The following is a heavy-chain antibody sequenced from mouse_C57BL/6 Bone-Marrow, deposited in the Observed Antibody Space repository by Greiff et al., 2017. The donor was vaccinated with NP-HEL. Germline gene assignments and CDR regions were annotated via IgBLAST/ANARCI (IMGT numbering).Heavy chain of an antibody. V-gene: IGHV10-1*01. J-gene: IGHJ4*01. CDR3: VRHGGGLNLRQFSYAMDY. CDR2: IRSKSNNYAT. Sequence: EVMLVESGGGLVQPKGSLKLSCAASGFSFNTYAMNWVRQAPGKGLEWVARIRSKSNNYATYYADSVKDRFTISRDDSESMLYLQMNNLKTEDTAMYYCVRHGGGLNLRQFSYAMDYWGQGTSVTVSS. CDR1: GFSFNTYA. D-gene: IGHD2-12*01.